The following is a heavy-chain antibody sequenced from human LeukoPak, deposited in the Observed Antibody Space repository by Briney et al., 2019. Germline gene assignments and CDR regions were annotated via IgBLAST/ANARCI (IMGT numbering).Heavy chain of an antibody. CDR3: ARGPTRYYFDC. V-gene: IGHV4-61*01. Sequence: SETLSLTCTVSGGSVSSGSYYWSWIRQPPGKGLEWIGYIFYSGSTNYNPSLKSRVTISVDTSKNQFSLGLSSVTAADTAVYYCARGPTRYYFDCWSQGTLVTVSS. D-gene: IGHD4-17*01. CDR2: IFYSGST. J-gene: IGHJ4*02. CDR1: GGSVSSGSYY.